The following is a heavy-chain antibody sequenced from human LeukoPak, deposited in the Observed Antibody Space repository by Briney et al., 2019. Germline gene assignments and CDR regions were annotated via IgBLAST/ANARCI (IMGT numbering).Heavy chain of an antibody. CDR1: GFTFSSYG. D-gene: IGHD4-17*01. J-gene: IGHJ4*02. Sequence: GRSLRLSCAASGFTFSSYGMHWVRQAPGKGLEWVAVIWYDGTNKYYAHSVKGRLTISRDNSKNTLYLQMNSLRAEDTAVYYCASSYGDYHTVWGQGTLVTVSS. V-gene: IGHV3-33*01. CDR2: IWYDGTNK. CDR3: ASSYGDYHTV.